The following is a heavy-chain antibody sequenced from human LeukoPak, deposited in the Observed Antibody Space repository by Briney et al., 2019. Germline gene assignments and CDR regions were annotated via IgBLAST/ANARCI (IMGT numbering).Heavy chain of an antibody. J-gene: IGHJ6*03. CDR2: IYYSGST. V-gene: IGHV4-59*12. CDR1: GGSISSYY. Sequence: PSETLSLTCTVSGGSISSYYWSWIRQPPGKGLEWIGYIYYSGSTNYNPSLKSRVTMSVDKSKNQFSLNVNSVTAADTAVYYCATGCYMDVWGKGTTVTVSS. D-gene: IGHD6-19*01. CDR3: ATGCYMDV.